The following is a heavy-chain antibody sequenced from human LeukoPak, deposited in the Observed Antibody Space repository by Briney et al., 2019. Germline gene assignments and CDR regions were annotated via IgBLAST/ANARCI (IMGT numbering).Heavy chain of an antibody. D-gene: IGHD5-18*01. CDR3: ARHLEGGYSYGMPGWFDP. Sequence: PSETLSLTCTVSGGSISSSSYYWGWIRQPPGKGLEWIGSIYYSGSTYYNPSLKSRVTISVDTSKNQFSLKLSSVTAADTAVYYCARHLEGGYSYGMPGWFDPWGQGTLVTVSS. V-gene: IGHV4-39*01. CDR2: IYYSGST. CDR1: GGSISSSSYY. J-gene: IGHJ5*02.